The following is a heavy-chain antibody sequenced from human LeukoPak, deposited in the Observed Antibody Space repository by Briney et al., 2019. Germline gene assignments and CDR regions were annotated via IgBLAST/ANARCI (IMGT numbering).Heavy chain of an antibody. V-gene: IGHV3-7*05. CDR1: GFTFRISW. J-gene: IGHJ4*02. Sequence: PGGSLRLSCAASGFTFRISWMSWVRQAPGKGLEWVASIKEDGSEKNYVDSVKGRFTISRDNDNNSLYLHMNSLRVDDTAVYYCAKFSSTGKTAFDYWGQGILVTVSS. D-gene: IGHD1-1*01. CDR2: IKEDGSEK. CDR3: AKFSSTGKTAFDY.